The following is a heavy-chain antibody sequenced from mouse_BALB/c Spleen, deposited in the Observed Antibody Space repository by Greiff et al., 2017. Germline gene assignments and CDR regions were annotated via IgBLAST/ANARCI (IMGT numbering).Heavy chain of an antibody. CDR1: GFSLTSYG. Sequence: VQLVESGPGLVQPSQSLSITCTVSGFSLTSYGVHWVRQSPGKGLEWLGVIWSGGSTDYNAAFISRLSISKDNSKSQVFFKMNSLQADDTAIYYCARNNYYYGSSYDAMDYWGQGTSVTVSS. CDR3: ARNNYYYGSSYDAMDY. J-gene: IGHJ4*01. CDR2: IWSGGST. D-gene: IGHD1-1*01. V-gene: IGHV2-4-1*01.